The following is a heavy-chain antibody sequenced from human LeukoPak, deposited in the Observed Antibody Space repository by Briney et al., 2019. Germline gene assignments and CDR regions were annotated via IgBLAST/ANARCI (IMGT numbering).Heavy chain of an antibody. Sequence: GGSLRLSCAASGFTFSSYSMNWVRQAPGKGLEWVSSISSSSSNIYYADSVKGRFTISRANAKNSLYPQMSGLRAEGTVVYYCGRGWGGGGYPPDYWGQGTLVTVSS. CDR3: GRGWGGGGYPPDY. CDR1: GFTFSSYS. D-gene: IGHD2-21*01. J-gene: IGHJ4*02. CDR2: ISSSSSNI. V-gene: IGHV3-21*01.